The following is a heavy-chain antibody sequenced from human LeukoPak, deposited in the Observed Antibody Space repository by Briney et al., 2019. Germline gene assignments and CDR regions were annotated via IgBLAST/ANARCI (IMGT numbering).Heavy chain of an antibody. CDR3: ARGYYGSGSYYPFYFAY. CDR1: VFTFTSYW. J-gene: IGHJ4*02. Sequence: GGSLRHSRVPPVFTFTSYWMHSVRPTPGKGLVWVSRINSDGSSTSYAESVKGRFTISRDNTKNTLYLQKNSPRAQNTAVYYCARGYYGSGSYYPFYFAYWGQGTLVTVSS. V-gene: IGHV3-74*01. CDR2: INSDGSST. D-gene: IGHD3-10*01.